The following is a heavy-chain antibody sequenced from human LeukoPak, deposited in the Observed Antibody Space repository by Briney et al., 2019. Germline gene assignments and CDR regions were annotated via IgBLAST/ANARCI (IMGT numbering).Heavy chain of an antibody. V-gene: IGHV3-23*01. CDR1: GFTFSSYA. J-gene: IGHJ4*02. Sequence: PGGSLRLSCAASGFTFSSYAMSWVRQAPGKGLEWVSVISGSGASTFCADSVKGRFSISRDNSKNTLYLQMNSLRAEDTAVYYCAKDPSGASIVRYFDYWSQGTLVIVSS. CDR2: ISGSGAST. CDR3: AKDPSGASIVRYFDY. D-gene: IGHD3-16*02.